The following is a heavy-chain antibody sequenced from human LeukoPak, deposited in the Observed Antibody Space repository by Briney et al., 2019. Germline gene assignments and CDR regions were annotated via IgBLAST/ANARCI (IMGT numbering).Heavy chain of an antibody. Sequence: ASVKVSCKTSGGTFSSYAITWVRQTPGQGLEWMGGIIPIFGTTNYAQKFQDRVTMTTDTSTSTAYMELRSLRSDDTAVYYCARDSSGYYIDYWGQGTLVTVSS. D-gene: IGHD3-22*01. V-gene: IGHV1-69*05. J-gene: IGHJ4*02. CDR1: GGTFSSYA. CDR3: ARDSSGYYIDY. CDR2: IIPIFGTT.